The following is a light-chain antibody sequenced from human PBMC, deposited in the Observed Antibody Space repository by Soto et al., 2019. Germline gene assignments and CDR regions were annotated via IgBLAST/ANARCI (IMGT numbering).Light chain of an antibody. Sequence: EIVLTQSPGTLSLSPGERATLSCRASQSVSSSYLAWYQQKPGQAPRLLIYVASSRATGIPDRFSGSGSGTDFTLTISRLGPEDFAVYYCQQYGSSPLTFGGGTKVDIK. CDR1: QSVSSSY. J-gene: IGKJ4*01. V-gene: IGKV3-20*01. CDR2: VAS. CDR3: QQYGSSPLT.